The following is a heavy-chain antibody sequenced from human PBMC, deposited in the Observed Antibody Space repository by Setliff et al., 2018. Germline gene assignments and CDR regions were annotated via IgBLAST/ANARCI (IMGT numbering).Heavy chain of an antibody. D-gene: IGHD5-12*01. CDR3: AREREVGGYDVNFDY. CDR2: IKQDGSET. J-gene: IGHJ4*02. CDR1: GFTFSSYW. Sequence: GGSLRLSCAASGFTFSSYWMSWVRQAPGKGLEWVANIKQDGSETYYVDSVKGRFTISRDNAKNSLYLQMNSLRAEDTAVYYCAREREVGGYDVNFDYRGQGTLVTVSS. V-gene: IGHV3-7*01.